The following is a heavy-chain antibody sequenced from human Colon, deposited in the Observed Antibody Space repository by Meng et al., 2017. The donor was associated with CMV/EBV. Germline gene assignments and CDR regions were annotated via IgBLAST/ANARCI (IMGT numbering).Heavy chain of an antibody. D-gene: IGHD2-15*01. CDR2: ISGSGSAI. CDR3: ARVLGGTLGGV. CDR1: GFAFSDYY. V-gene: IGHV3-11*04. J-gene: IGHJ6*02. Sequence: GESLKISCAASGFAFSDYYMTWIRQAPGKGLERISYISGSGSAIYYADSVKGRFTISRDNAKSSLYLQMNSLRTDDTAVYYCARVLGGTLGGVWGQGTTVTVSS.